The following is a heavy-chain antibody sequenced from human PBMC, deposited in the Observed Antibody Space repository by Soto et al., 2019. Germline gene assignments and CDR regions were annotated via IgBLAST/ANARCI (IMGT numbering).Heavy chain of an antibody. V-gene: IGHV5-10-1*04. D-gene: IGHD6-13*01. J-gene: IGHJ4*02. CDR2: IDPSDSQT. CDR1: GYSFAGYW. Sequence: GESLKISCKGSGYSFAGYWITWVRQKPGKGLEWMGRIDPSDSQTYYSPSFHGKVTTSADRSINTAYLQWNSLEASDTAFYFCARSPRSSPYFDYWGQGALVTVSS. CDR3: ARSPRSSPYFDY.